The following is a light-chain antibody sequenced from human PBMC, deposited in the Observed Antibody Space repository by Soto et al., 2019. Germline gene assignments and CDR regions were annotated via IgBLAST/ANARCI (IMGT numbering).Light chain of an antibody. J-gene: IGKJ1*01. CDR1: QSLLQSNGYNY. CDR3: MQALQAPLT. Sequence: DIVMTQSPLSLPVTPGEPASISCRSSQSLLQSNGYNYLDWYLQKPGQSPQLLIYLGSNRASGVPGRFSGSGSGTDFTLKISRVEAEDVGLYYCMQALQAPLTFGQGTKVDIK. CDR2: LGS. V-gene: IGKV2-28*01.